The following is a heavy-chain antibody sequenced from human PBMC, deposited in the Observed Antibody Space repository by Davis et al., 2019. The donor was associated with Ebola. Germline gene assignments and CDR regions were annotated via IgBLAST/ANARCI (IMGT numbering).Heavy chain of an antibody. CDR3: AKVGQWELDFDY. D-gene: IGHD1-26*01. J-gene: IGHJ4*02. CDR1: AGSFSGYY. CDR2: INHSGST. Sequence: SETLSLTCAVYAGSFSGYYWSWIRQPPGKGLEWIGEINHSGSTNYNPSLKSRVTISVDTSKNQFSLKLSSVTAADTAVYYCAKVGQWELDFDYWGQGTLVTVSS. V-gene: IGHV4-34*01.